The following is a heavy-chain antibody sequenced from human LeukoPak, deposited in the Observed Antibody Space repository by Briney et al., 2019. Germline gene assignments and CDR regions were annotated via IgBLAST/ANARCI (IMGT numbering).Heavy chain of an antibody. CDR3: ASVPTTPYYDFWSGYNPAENWFDP. D-gene: IGHD3-3*01. CDR2: IYYSGST. J-gene: IGHJ5*02. CDR1: GGSISSYY. V-gene: IGHV4-39*07. Sequence: RASETLSLTCTVSGGSISSYYWGWIRQPPGKGLEWIGSIYYSGSTYYNPSLKSRVTISVDTSKNQFSLKLSSVTAADTAVYYCASVPTTPYYDFWSGYNPAENWFDPWGQGTLVTVSS.